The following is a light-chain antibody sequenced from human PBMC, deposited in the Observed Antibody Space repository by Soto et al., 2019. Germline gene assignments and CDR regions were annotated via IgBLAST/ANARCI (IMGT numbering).Light chain of an antibody. CDR2: EVS. CDR1: SSDIGAYNY. J-gene: IGLJ3*02. V-gene: IGLV2-8*01. Sequence: QSVRTQPPSASGSPGQSVTISCTGTSSDIGAYNYVSWYQQHPGKAPKLMIHEVSKRPSGVPDRFSGSKSGNTASLTVSGLQAEDEADYYCSSYAGSNDRWVFGGGTKVTVL. CDR3: SSYAGSNDRWV.